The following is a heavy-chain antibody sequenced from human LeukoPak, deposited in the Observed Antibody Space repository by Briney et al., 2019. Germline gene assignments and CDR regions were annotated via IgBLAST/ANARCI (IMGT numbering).Heavy chain of an antibody. V-gene: IGHV5-51*01. D-gene: IGHD3-3*01. J-gene: IGHJ4*02. CDR2: IYPGDSDT. Sequence: GESRKISCKGSGYSFTSYWIGWVRQMPGKGLEWMGIIYPGDSDTRYSPSFQGQVTISAGKSISTAYLQWSSLKASYTAMYYCASLKPQYFCFDYWGQGTLVTVSS. CDR1: GYSFTSYW. CDR3: ASLKPQYFCFDY.